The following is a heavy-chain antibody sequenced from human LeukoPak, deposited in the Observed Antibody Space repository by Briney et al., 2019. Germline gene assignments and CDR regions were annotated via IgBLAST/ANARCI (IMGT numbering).Heavy chain of an antibody. Sequence: SLRLSSASSGSTFSSYEMNGVRQAPGKGLERVSYISSSGSTIYYAEAVKGRFTISRDNDKNSLYLQMKSLRVEDTAVYYCAREKPELDYWAQGTLVTVSS. CDR2: ISSSGSTI. J-gene: IGHJ4*02. CDR1: GSTFSSYE. V-gene: IGHV3-48*03. CDR3: AREKPELDY.